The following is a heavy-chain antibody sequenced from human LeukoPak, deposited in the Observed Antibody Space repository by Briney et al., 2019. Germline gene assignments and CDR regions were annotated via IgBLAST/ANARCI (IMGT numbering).Heavy chain of an antibody. CDR1: AFTFTSYG. CDR2: IWYDGSNK. V-gene: IGHV3-33*01. CDR3: ARDQHNRYSSGWAPDLDY. J-gene: IGHJ4*02. D-gene: IGHD6-19*01. Sequence: GRSLRLSCAAAAFTFTSYGMHWVRQAPGKGLESVAVIWYDGSNKYYADSVTGRFTISRDNSKNTLYLQMNSLRAEDTAVYYCARDQHNRYSSGWAPDLDYWGQGTLVTVSS.